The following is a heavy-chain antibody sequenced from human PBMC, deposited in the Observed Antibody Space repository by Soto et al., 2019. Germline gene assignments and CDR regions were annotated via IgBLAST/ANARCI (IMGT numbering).Heavy chain of an antibody. CDR1: GNTFASHG. CDR2: ISGFNGQT. J-gene: IGHJ4*02. V-gene: IGHV1-18*01. Sequence: GASVKVSCKASGNTFASHGFSWVRQAPGQGLEWMGWISGFNGQTNYALKFQGRVTLATDTSTSTAYMEPRSLRSDDTAVYFCARVDPRGVAVVRDYWGQGTLVTVSS. D-gene: IGHD3-10*01. CDR3: ARVDPRGVAVVRDY.